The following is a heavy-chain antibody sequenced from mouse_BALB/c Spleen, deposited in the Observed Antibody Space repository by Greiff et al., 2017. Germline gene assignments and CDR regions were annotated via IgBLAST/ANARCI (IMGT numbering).Heavy chain of an antibody. Sequence: VQLQQSGAELVRPGTSVKVSCKASGYAFTNYLIEWVKQRPGQGLEWIGVINPGSGGTNYNEKFKGKATLTADKSSSTAYMQLSSLTSDDSAVYFCAQGTGTGAMDYWGQGTSVTVSS. CDR1: GYAFTNYL. J-gene: IGHJ4*01. V-gene: IGHV1-54*01. CDR3: AQGTGTGAMDY. D-gene: IGHD4-1*01. CDR2: INPGSGGT.